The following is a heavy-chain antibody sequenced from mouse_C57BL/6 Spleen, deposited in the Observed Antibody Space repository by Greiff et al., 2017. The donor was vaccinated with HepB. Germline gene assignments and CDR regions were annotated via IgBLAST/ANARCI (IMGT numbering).Heavy chain of an antibody. J-gene: IGHJ4*01. CDR3: GTSPGRYCYAMDY. CDR1: GYTFTGYW. Sequence: QVQLQQSGAELMKPGASVKLSCKAPGYTFTGYWMEWVKQKPGHGLEWIGEILPGSGGTNYNEKFKGKATLTAETSSNTAYMQLSSLPTEDSAIYYCGTSPGRYCYAMDYWGQGTSVTDSS. D-gene: IGHD1-1*02. CDR2: ILPGSGGT. V-gene: IGHV1-9*01.